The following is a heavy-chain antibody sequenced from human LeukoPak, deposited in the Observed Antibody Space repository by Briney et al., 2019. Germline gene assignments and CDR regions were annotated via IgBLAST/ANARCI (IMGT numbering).Heavy chain of an antibody. CDR3: SKYGGGYYNMRGYHY. J-gene: IGHJ4*02. D-gene: IGHD3-3*01. Sequence: GGSLRLSCEASGFSTGSYAMGWVRQAPGKGLEWVSSISEVDDGINYADSVKGGFTFSRDNSKNTLYLHMNSLRAEDTAVYYFSKYGGGYYNMRGYHYWGLGTLVTVSS. CDR1: GFSTGSYA. V-gene: IGHV3-23*01. CDR2: ISEVDDGI.